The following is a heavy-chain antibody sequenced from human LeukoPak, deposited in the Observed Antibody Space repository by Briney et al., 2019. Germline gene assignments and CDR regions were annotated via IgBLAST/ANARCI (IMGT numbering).Heavy chain of an antibody. J-gene: IGHJ3*02. CDR3: ARERSRYQLLLEYGDAFDI. V-gene: IGHV3-48*04. D-gene: IGHD2-2*01. CDR2: ISSSSSTI. Sequence: GGSLRLSCAASGFTFSSYSMNWVRQAPGKGLEWVSYISSSSSTIYYADSVKGRFTISRDNAKNSLYLQMNSLRAEDTAVYYCARERSRYQLLLEYGDAFDIWGQGTMVTVSS. CDR1: GFTFSSYS.